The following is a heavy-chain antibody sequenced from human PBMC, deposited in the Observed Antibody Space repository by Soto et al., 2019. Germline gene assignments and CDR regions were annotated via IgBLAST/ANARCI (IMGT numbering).Heavy chain of an antibody. CDR1: GGTFSSYA. CDR3: ARDIGDYVSSGYYAY. Sequence: ASVKVSCKASGGTFSSYAISWVRQAPGQGLEWMGGIIPIFGTANYAQKFQGRVTITADESTSTAYMELSSLRSEDTAVYYCARDIGDYVSSGYYAYWGQGTLVTVSS. V-gene: IGHV1-69*13. CDR2: IIPIFGTA. D-gene: IGHD3-22*01. J-gene: IGHJ4*02.